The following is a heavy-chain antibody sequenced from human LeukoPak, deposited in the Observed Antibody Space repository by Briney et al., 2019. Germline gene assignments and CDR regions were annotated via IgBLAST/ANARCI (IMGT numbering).Heavy chain of an antibody. CDR1: SGSISGHY. Sequence: TSETLSLTCTVTSGSISGHYWSWIRQPAGKEMQWIGRIYTSGATNYNPSLKSRVTMSIDTSKKEFTLKLTSVTAADTAVYYCARHSRRGGAVADDAFDIWGQGTMVTVSS. CDR3: ARHSRRGGAVADDAFDI. V-gene: IGHV4-4*07. J-gene: IGHJ3*02. CDR2: IYTSGAT. D-gene: IGHD6-19*01.